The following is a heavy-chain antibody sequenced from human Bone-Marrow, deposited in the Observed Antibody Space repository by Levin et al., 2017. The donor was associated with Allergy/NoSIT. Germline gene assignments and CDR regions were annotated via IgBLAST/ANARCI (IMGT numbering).Heavy chain of an antibody. Sequence: SQTLSLTCTVSGSSVRGPSYYWSWIRQAPGKGLEWIGYVTYSGSTKYNPSLDSRVTISIDTSKNQFSLNLFSVTAADTAVYFCARGRRETTPIVSTCFDPWGQGTLVSVSS. CDR3: ARGRRETTPIVSTCFDP. V-gene: IGHV4-61*01. CDR1: GSSVRGPSYY. J-gene: IGHJ5*02. D-gene: IGHD3-22*01. CDR2: VTYSGST.